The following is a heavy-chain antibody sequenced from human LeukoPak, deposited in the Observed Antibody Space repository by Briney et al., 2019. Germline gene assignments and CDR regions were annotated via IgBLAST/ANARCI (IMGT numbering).Heavy chain of an antibody. CDR1: GFTFSSYW. Sequence: GGSLRLSCAASGFTFSSYWMSWVRQAPGKGLEWVANIKQDGSEKYYVDSVKGRFTISRDNAKNSLYLQMNSLRAEDTAVYYCARWNGYDFWSGSYGMDVWGQGTTVTVSS. CDR3: ARWNGYDFWSGSYGMDV. CDR2: IKQDGSEK. V-gene: IGHV3-7*01. J-gene: IGHJ6*02. D-gene: IGHD3-3*01.